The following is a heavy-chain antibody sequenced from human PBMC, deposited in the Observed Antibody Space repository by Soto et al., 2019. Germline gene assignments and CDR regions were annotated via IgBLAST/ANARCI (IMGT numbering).Heavy chain of an antibody. D-gene: IGHD2-2*01. Sequence: GGSLRLSCAASGFTFSNAWMSWVRQAPGKGLEWVGRIKSKTDGGTTDYAAPVKGRFTISRDDSKNTLYLQMNSLKTADTAVYYCTTHCSSTSCYDYWGQGTLVTVSS. CDR2: IKSKTDGGTT. V-gene: IGHV3-15*01. CDR3: TTHCSSTSCYDY. CDR1: GFTFSNAW. J-gene: IGHJ4*02.